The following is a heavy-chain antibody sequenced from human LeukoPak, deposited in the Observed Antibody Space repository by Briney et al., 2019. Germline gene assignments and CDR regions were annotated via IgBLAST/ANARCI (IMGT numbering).Heavy chain of an antibody. CDR1: GITLSNYG. V-gene: IGHV3-23*01. CDR2: ISGSGGGT. D-gene: IGHD3-22*01. Sequence: QPGGSLRLSCAASGITLSNYGMSWVRQAPGKGLEWVAGISGSGGGTTYADSVKGRFTISRDNPKNTLYLQMNSLRAEDTAVYFCAKRGVVIRVILVGFHKEAYYFDSWGQGALVTVSS. J-gene: IGHJ4*02. CDR3: AKRGVVIRVILVGFHKEAYYFDS.